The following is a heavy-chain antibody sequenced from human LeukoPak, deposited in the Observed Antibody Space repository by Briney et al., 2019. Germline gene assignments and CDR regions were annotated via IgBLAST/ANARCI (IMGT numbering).Heavy chain of an antibody. Sequence: SETLSLTCTVSGYSISSGYYWGWIRQPPGKGLEWIGSIYHSGSTYYDPSLKSRVTISVDTSKNQFSLKLSSVTAADTAVYYCARDLSMADLGWFDPWGQGTLVTVSS. CDR2: IYHSGST. V-gene: IGHV4-38-2*02. CDR1: GYSISSGYY. J-gene: IGHJ5*02. CDR3: ARDLSMADLGWFDP. D-gene: IGHD2-8*01.